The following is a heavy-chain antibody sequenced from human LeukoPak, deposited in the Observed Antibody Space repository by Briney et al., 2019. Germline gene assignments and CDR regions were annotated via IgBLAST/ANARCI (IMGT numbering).Heavy chain of an antibody. Sequence: PGGSLRLSCAASGFTFSGYDMHWVRQATGKRLEWVSGIGIPGDTYYPGSVKGRFTISRENAKNSFYLQMNSLRVEDTAVYYCVRAHVVAGLALDLWGQGTMVTVSS. J-gene: IGHJ3*01. CDR3: VRAHVVAGLALDL. D-gene: IGHD2-15*01. CDR2: IGIPGDT. CDR1: GFTFSGYD. V-gene: IGHV3-13*01.